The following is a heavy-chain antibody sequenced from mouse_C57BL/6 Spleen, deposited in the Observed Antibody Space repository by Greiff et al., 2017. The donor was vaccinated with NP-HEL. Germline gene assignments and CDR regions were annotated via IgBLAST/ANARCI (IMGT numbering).Heavy chain of an antibody. D-gene: IGHD2-4*01. CDR3: ARGGDDYDEDAMDY. V-gene: IGHV3-1*01. J-gene: IGHJ4*01. Sequence: VQLKESGPGMVKPSQSLSLTCTVTGYSITSGYDWHWIRHFPGNKLEWMGYISYSGSTNYNPSLKSRISITHDTSKNHFFLKLNSVTTEDTATYYCARGGDDYDEDAMDYWGQGTSVTVSS. CDR1: GYSITSGYD. CDR2: ISYSGST.